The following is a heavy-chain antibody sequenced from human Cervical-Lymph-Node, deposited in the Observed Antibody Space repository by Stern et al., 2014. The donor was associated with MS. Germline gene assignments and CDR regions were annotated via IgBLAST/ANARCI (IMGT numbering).Heavy chain of an antibody. D-gene: IGHD3-10*01. CDR3: ARTSLRKVRGVKYHNGLGV. CDR1: GFTFSTFA. Sequence: VQLGEPGGGVVQPGRSLRLSCAASGFTFSTFAMSWGRQAPVKGIEWGAITSHDGSNYYYADSVKGRFTISRDNSNNTLYLQLNSLRPEDTAIYYCARTSLRKVRGVKYHNGLGVWGQGTTVTVSS. CDR2: TSHDGSNY. V-gene: IGHV3-30*01. J-gene: IGHJ6*02.